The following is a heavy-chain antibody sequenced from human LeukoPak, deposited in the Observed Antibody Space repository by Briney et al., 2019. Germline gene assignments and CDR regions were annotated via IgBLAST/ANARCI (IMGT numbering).Heavy chain of an antibody. J-gene: IGHJ3*02. V-gene: IGHV4-34*01. CDR1: GGSFSGYY. D-gene: IGHD3-22*01. Sequence: SETLSLTCAVYGGSFSGYYWSWIRQPPGKGLEWIGEINHSGSTNYNPSLKSRVTISVDTSKNQFSLKLSSVTAADTAVYYCARLEYYYDSSGYYAFDIWGQGTMVTVSS. CDR3: ARLEYYYDSSGYYAFDI. CDR2: INHSGST.